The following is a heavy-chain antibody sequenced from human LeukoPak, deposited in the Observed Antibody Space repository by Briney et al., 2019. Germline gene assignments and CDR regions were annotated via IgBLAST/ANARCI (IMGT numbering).Heavy chain of an antibody. CDR2: IYPGDSDT. D-gene: IGHD6-19*01. CDR3: ARHLSIAVVGDRRFDY. V-gene: IGHV5-51*01. CDR1: GYSFTSYW. Sequence: PGESLKISCKGSGYSFTSYWIGWVRQMPGKGLEWMGIIYPGDSDTRYSPSFQGQVTISADKSISTAYLQWSSLKASDTAMYYCARHLSIAVVGDRRFDYWGQGTLVTVSS. J-gene: IGHJ4*02.